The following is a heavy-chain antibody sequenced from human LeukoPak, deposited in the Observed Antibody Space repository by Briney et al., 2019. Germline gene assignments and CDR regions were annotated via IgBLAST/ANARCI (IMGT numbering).Heavy chain of an antibody. CDR2: IYHSGST. Sequence: PSETLSLTCTASGYSISSGYYWGWIRQPPGKGLEWIGSIYHSGSTYCNPSLKSRVTISVDTSKNQFSLKLSSVTAADTAVYYCARGSMGWLQLRPYYFDYWGQGTLVTVSS. CDR3: ARGSMGWLQLRPYYFDY. V-gene: IGHV4-38-2*02. D-gene: IGHD5-24*01. CDR1: GYSISSGYY. J-gene: IGHJ4*02.